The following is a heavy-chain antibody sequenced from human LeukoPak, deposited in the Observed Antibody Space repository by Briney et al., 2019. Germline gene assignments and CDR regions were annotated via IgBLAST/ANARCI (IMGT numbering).Heavy chain of an antibody. CDR3: AKGLGYLDAFDI. CDR1: GGTFSSYA. D-gene: IGHD5-12*01. J-gene: IGHJ3*02. Sequence: VKVSCKASGGTFSSYAISWVRQAPGQGLEWMGRIIPILGIANYAQKFQGRVTITADKSTSTAYMELSSLRSEDTAVYYCAKGLGYLDAFDIWGQGTMVTVSS. V-gene: IGHV1-69*04. CDR2: IIPILGIA.